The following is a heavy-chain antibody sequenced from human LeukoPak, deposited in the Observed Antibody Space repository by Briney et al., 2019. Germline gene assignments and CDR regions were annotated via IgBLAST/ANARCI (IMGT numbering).Heavy chain of an antibody. J-gene: IGHJ4*02. CDR3: TTEWSVAADPCDY. D-gene: IGHD6-13*01. Sequence: PGGSLRLSCAASGFTFSSYSMNWVRQAPGKGLEWVAVISYDGSNKYYADSVKGRFTISRDNSKNTLYLQMNSLKTEDTAVYYCTTEWSVAADPCDYWGQGTLVTVSS. V-gene: IGHV3-30*03. CDR1: GFTFSSYS. CDR2: ISYDGSNK.